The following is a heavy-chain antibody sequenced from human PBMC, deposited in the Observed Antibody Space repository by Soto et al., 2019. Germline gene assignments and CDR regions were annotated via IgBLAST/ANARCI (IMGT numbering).Heavy chain of an antibody. Sequence: EVQLVESGGGLVQPGGSLRLSCAASGFTVSSNYMSWVRQAPGKGLEWVSVIYSGGSTYYADSVKGRFTISRDNSKNTLDLQMNSLRAEDTAVYYCARERYSYGQSFDYWGQGTLVTVSS. CDR2: IYSGGST. V-gene: IGHV3-66*01. CDR1: GFTVSSNY. D-gene: IGHD5-18*01. CDR3: ARERYSYGQSFDY. J-gene: IGHJ4*02.